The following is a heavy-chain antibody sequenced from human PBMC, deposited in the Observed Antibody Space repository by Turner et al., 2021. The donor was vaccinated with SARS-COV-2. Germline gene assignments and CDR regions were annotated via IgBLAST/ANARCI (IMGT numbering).Heavy chain of an antibody. Sequence: QVQLVESGGGVVQPGRSLRLSCAASGFTFSSYGMHWVRKGPGKGQEWVAVISYDGNNKYYADSVKGRFTSSRDNSKNTLYLQMNSLRAEDTAVYYCAKQLGLYSNPMYYFDYWGQGTLVTVSS. CDR3: AKQLGLYSNPMYYFDY. CDR1: GFTFSSYG. CDR2: ISYDGNNK. J-gene: IGHJ4*02. V-gene: IGHV3-30*18. D-gene: IGHD4-4*01.